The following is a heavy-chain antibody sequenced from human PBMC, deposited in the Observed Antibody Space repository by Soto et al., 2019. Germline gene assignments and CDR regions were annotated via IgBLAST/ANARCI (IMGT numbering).Heavy chain of an antibody. CDR3: AKGASRGGYYYYAMDV. D-gene: IGHD3-16*01. CDR2: ISGSGGST. V-gene: IGHV3-23*01. J-gene: IGHJ6*02. Sequence: GGSLRRSCAASGFTFSSYAMSWVRQAPGKGLQWVSAISGSGGSTYYADSVKGRFTISRDNSKNTLYLQMNSLRVEDTAVYYCAKGASRGGYYYYAMDVWDQGNTVTVSS. CDR1: GFTFSSYA.